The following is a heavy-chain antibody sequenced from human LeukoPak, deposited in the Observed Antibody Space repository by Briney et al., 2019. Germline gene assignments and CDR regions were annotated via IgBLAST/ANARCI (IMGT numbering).Heavy chain of an antibody. V-gene: IGHV3-74*01. CDR3: VRLIDYEY. J-gene: IGHJ4*02. CDR1: GFTFSRYW. CDR2: ISGDGTAT. Sequence: GGSLRLSCAASGFTFSRYWMHWVRQAPGKALVWVSRISGDGTATHYADSVKRRYTISRDNAKNMVYLQVHSLRCEHRAVYFCVRLIDYEYWGERTLGSVSS.